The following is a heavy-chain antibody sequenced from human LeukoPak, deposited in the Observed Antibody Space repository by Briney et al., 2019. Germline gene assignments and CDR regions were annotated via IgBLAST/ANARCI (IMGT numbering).Heavy chain of an antibody. CDR3: ARDYKYAFDN. V-gene: IGHV3-48*01. Sequence: GGSLRLSCAASGFTFSNYSMNWVRQAPGKGLEWISYIGIDSGNTNYADSVKGRFTISGDKAKNSLYLQMNSLRVEDTAVYYCARDYKYAFDNWGQGTLVTVSS. CDR1: GFTFSNYS. J-gene: IGHJ4*02. D-gene: IGHD5-24*01. CDR2: IGIDSGNT.